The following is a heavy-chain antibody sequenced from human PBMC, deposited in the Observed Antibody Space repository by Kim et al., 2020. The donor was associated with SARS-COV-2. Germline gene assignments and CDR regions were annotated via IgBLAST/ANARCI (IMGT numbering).Heavy chain of an antibody. D-gene: IGHD4-17*01. Sequence: GGSLRLSCAASGFTFSDHYMDWVRQAPGKGLEWVGRTRNKANSYTTEYAASVKGRFTISRDDSKNSLYLQMNSLKTEDTAVYYCAYGDYGMGFDYWGQGTLVTVSS. V-gene: IGHV3-72*01. CDR2: TRNKANSYTT. CDR3: AYGDYGMGFDY. CDR1: GFTFSDHY. J-gene: IGHJ4*02.